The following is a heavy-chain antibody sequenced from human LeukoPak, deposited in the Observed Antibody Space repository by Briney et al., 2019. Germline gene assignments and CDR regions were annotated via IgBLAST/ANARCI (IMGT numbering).Heavy chain of an antibody. Sequence: TAETLSPTCTVSGGSISSYYWSWVRQPPGKGLEWLGYNYYSGSTNYNPSLKSRLTISVDTSKNQFSLKLSSVTAADPAVYYCARHRGSYYLYWGQGTLVTVSS. CDR3: ARHRGSYYLY. D-gene: IGHD1-26*01. CDR1: GGSISSYY. V-gene: IGHV4-59*08. J-gene: IGHJ4*02. CDR2: NYYSGST.